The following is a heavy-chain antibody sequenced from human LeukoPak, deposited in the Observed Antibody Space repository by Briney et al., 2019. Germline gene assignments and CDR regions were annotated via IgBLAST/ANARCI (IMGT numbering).Heavy chain of an antibody. Sequence: GGSLRLSCAASGFTFRSYAMHWVRQAPGKGLEWVAIISYDGSNKYYADSVRGRFTISRDNSKNTLCLQMNSLRLEDTAVYYCARGYCSSTFCDPDFDYWGQGTLVTVSS. CDR1: GFTFRSYA. CDR3: ARGYCSSTFCDPDFDY. V-gene: IGHV3-30*01. D-gene: IGHD2-2*01. CDR2: ISYDGSNK. J-gene: IGHJ4*02.